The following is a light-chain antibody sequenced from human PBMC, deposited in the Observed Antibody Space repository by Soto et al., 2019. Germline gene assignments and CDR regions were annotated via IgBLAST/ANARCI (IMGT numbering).Light chain of an antibody. Sequence: QSLGEQPTSVPAAPGHKVTMSCSGSSSNIGGNSVSWYQQLPGTAPKLLIYDDNKRPSGIPDRFSGSKSGTSATLGITGFQTGDEADYYCGSWDSSLSAYVFGTGTKVTVL. V-gene: IGLV1-51*01. CDR1: SSNIGGNS. CDR3: GSWDSSLSAYV. J-gene: IGLJ1*01. CDR2: DDN.